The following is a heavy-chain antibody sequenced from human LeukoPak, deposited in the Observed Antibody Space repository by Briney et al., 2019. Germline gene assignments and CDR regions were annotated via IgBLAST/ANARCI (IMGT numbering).Heavy chain of an antibody. J-gene: IGHJ4*02. CDR3: ARGPYYYDSSGYYQSRFDY. CDR1: GYSFTSYN. Sequence: GASVKVSCKTSGYSFTSYNLHWVRQAPGQGLEWMGWINPNSGGTNYAQKFQGRVTMTRDTSISTAYMELSRLRSDDTAVYYCARGPYYYDSSGYYQSRFDYWGQGTLVTVSS. CDR2: INPNSGGT. D-gene: IGHD3-22*01. V-gene: IGHV1-2*02.